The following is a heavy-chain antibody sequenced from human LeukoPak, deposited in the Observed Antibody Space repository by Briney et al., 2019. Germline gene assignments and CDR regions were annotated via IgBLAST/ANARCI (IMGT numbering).Heavy chain of an antibody. J-gene: IGHJ4*02. V-gene: IGHV3-11*04. CDR3: ARDAQGLDY. CDR2: ISSSGNTI. CDR1: GFTFSDYY. Sequence: GGSLRLSCAASGFTFSDYYMTWIRQTPGKGLEWVLYISSSGNTIYYADSVKGRFTISRDNAKNSLFLQMNSLRAEDTAVYYCARDAQGLDYWGQGTLVTVSS.